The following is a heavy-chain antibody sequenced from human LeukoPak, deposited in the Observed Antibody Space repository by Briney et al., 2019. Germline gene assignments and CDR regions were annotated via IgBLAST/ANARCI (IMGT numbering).Heavy chain of an antibody. J-gene: IGHJ4*02. CDR1: GFTFSSYS. Sequence: GGSLRLSCAASGFTFSSYSMNWVRQAPGKGLEWVSSISSSSSYIYYADSVKGRFTISRDNAKNSLYLQMNSLRAEDTAVYYCARGTLLYDILTGSDYWGQGTLVTVSS. D-gene: IGHD3-9*01. CDR3: ARGTLLYDILTGSDY. V-gene: IGHV3-21*01. CDR2: ISSSSSYI.